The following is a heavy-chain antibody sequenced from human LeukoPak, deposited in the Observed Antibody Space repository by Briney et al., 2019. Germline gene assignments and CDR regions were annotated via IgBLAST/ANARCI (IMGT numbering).Heavy chain of an antibody. D-gene: IGHD3-22*01. J-gene: IGHJ4*02. CDR1: GFTFEDCT. Sequence: GGSLRLSCVASGFTFEDCTMRWVRQAPGKTLEWVSLISWDGTTYYTDSVKGRFTISRDNSKNSLYLQMDTLRSEDTAFYYCVKDLSYESSGHVLEYWGREPWSPSPQ. CDR2: ISWDGTT. V-gene: IGHV3-43*01. CDR3: VKDLSYESSGHVLEY.